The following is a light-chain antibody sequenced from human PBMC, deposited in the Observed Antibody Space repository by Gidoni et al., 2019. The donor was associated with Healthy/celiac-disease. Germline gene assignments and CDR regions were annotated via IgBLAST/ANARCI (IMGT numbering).Light chain of an antibody. CDR3: NSRDSSGNLWV. J-gene: IGLJ3*02. V-gene: IGLV3-19*01. CDR1: SLRSYY. CDR2: GKN. Sequence: SSELTQDPAVSVALGQTVRITCQGDSLRSYYASGYQQKPGQDPVLVIYGKNNRPSGIPDRFSGSSSGNTASLTSTGAQAEDEADYYCNSRDSSGNLWVFGGGTKLTVL.